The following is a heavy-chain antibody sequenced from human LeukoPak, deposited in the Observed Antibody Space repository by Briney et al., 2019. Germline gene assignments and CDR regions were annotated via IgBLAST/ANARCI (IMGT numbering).Heavy chain of an antibody. CDR1: GFPFSVAW. CDR2: IDTSSSTM. J-gene: IGHJ3*01. Sequence: GGSLRLSCAASGFPFSVAWMHWVRQAPGKGLEWISYIDTSSSTMYYADSVMGRFTISRDNAKESLYLQMNSLRDEDTAVYYCAREDDSWGPNNLDLWGQGTMVTVSS. V-gene: IGHV3-48*02. CDR3: AREDDSWGPNNLDL. D-gene: IGHD7-27*01.